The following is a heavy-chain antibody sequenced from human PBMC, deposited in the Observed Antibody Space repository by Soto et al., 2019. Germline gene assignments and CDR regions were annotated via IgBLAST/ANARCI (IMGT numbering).Heavy chain of an antibody. CDR2: ISAAGDP. J-gene: IGHJ6*02. CDR3: ARTDRDFYGLDV. V-gene: IGHV3-13*05. CDR1: GFTFRNYD. Sequence: EVQLVESGGGLVQPGGSLRLSCEASGFTFRNYDMHCVRQGTGKGLEWVSAISAAGDPDYADSVEGRFTISRENAHNSFFLQMSSLRVGDTAVYYCARTDRDFYGLDVWGQGTTVIVSS.